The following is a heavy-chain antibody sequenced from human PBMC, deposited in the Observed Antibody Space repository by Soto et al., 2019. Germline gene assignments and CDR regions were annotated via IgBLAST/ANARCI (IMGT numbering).Heavy chain of an antibody. CDR2: IKSKTDGGTT. CDR1: GFNFRTYA. V-gene: IGHV3-15*07. Sequence: PGGSKRLSSAASGFNFRTYAMNWVRQEQGKGLEWVGRIKSKTDGGTTDYAAPVKGRFTISRDDSKNTLYLQMNSLRAEDTAMYFCARDRTISDYRSSGALGLWGQGTLVTVSS. J-gene: IGHJ4*02. CDR3: ARDRTISDYRSSGALGL. D-gene: IGHD3-10*01.